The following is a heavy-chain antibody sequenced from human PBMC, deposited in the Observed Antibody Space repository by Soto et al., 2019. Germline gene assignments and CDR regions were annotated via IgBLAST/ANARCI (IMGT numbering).Heavy chain of an antibody. V-gene: IGHV4-59*01. CDR1: GGSISSYY. CDR2: IYYSGST. D-gene: IGHD4-17*01. CDR3: AREGVYGDFDY. Sequence: QVQLQESGPGLVKPSETLSLTCTVSGGSISSYYWSWIRQPPGKGLEWIGYIYYSGSTNYNPSLKSRVTISVDTSKNQFSRKLSSVTAADTAVDYCAREGVYGDFDYWGQGTLVTVSS. J-gene: IGHJ4*02.